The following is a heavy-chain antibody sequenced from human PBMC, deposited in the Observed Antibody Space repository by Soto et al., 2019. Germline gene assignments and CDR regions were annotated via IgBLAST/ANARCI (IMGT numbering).Heavy chain of an antibody. J-gene: IGHJ4*02. V-gene: IGHV3-48*03. CDR1: GFTFSTYA. CDR3: ARVGYSSGWYQHTHTFYFDY. Sequence: GGSLRLSCSASGFTFSTYALHWVRQAPGKGLEFVSYISSSGSTTYYADSVKGRFTISRDNAKNSLYLQMNSLRAEDTAVYYCARVGYSSGWYQHTHTFYFDYWGQGTLVTVSS. D-gene: IGHD6-19*01. CDR2: ISSSGSTT.